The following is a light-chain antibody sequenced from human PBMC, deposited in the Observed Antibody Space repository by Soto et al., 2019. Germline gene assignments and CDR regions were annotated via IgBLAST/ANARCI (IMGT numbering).Light chain of an antibody. CDR3: SSYAGSNNIWV. V-gene: IGLV2-8*01. J-gene: IGLJ3*02. Sequence: QSALTQPPSASGSPGQSVTISCTGTSSDVGGYNYVSWYQQHPGKAPKVMIYEVSKRPSGVPDRFSGSKSGRTASLTVSGLQAEEEADYYCSSYAGSNNIWVFGGGTKLTVL. CDR1: SSDVGGYNY. CDR2: EVS.